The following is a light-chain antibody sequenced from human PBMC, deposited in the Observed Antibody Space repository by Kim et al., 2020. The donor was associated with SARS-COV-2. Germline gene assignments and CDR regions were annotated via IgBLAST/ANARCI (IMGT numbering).Light chain of an antibody. V-gene: IGKV1-39*01. CDR1: EDIERA. CDR2: SAS. CDR3: LQSKNIPRT. Sequence: ASVGDTVPTTRRSNEDIERALNWYQQRPGRAPQRLIYSASSLQSGVPSRGSGSGSGTDFTLTITSLQPEDFATYFCLQSKNIPRTFGQGTRVEIK. J-gene: IGKJ2*02.